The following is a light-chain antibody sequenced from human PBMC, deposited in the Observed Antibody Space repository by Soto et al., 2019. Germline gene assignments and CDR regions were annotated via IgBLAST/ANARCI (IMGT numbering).Light chain of an antibody. CDR3: QQLNSYLPT. CDR2: AAS. CDR1: QGISSY. Sequence: DIQLTQSPSFLSASVGDRVTITCRASQGISSYLAWYQQKPGKAPKLLIYAASTLQSGVPSRFSGSGSGTEFTLSISSLQPEDFATYYCQQLNSYLPTFGGGTKLEIK. V-gene: IGKV1-9*01. J-gene: IGKJ4*01.